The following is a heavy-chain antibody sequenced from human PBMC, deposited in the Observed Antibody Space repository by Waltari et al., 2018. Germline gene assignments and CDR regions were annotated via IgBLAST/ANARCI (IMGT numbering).Heavy chain of an antibody. CDR1: GGSISSYY. CDR2: IYYSGST. Sequence: QVLLQESGPGLVKPSETLSLTCTVSGGSISSYYWSWIRQPPGKGLEWIGSIYYSGSTNYNPSLKSRVTISVDTSKNPFSLKLSSVTAADTAVYYCARTDYGDYGYYYGMDVWGQGTTVTVSS. CDR3: ARTDYGDYGYYYGMDV. D-gene: IGHD4-17*01. V-gene: IGHV4-59*08. J-gene: IGHJ6*02.